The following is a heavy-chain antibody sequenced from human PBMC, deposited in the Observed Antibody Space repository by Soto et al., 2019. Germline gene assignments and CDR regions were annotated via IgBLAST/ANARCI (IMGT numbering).Heavy chain of an antibody. J-gene: IGHJ4*02. CDR3: ARLTLGPYYDSSGYFYQGDY. Sequence: SETLSPTCAVYGGSFSGYYWSWIRQPPGKGLEWIGEINHSGSTNYNPSLKSRVTISVDTSKNQFSLKLSSVTAADTAVYYCARLTLGPYYDSSGYFYQGDYWGQGTLVTVS. CDR2: INHSGST. D-gene: IGHD3-22*01. CDR1: GGSFSGYY. V-gene: IGHV4-34*01.